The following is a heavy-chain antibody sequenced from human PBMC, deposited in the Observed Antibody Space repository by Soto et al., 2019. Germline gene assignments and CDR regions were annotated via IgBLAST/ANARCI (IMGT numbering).Heavy chain of an antibody. Sequence: QVQLVQSGAEVKKPGSSVKVSCKASGGTFSSYAISWVRQAPGQRLEWMGGIIPIFGTENYAQKFQGRVTITADESTSTAYMELRSLRSEDTAVYYCARGRPQLLWYYYGMDVWGQGTTVTVSS. D-gene: IGHD2-2*01. J-gene: IGHJ6*02. CDR3: ARGRPQLLWYYYGMDV. CDR2: IIPIFGTE. CDR1: GGTFSSYA. V-gene: IGHV1-69*01.